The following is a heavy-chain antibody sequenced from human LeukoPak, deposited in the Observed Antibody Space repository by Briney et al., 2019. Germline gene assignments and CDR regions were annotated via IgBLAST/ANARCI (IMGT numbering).Heavy chain of an antibody. V-gene: IGHV3-30-3*01. CDR2: ISYDGSNK. Sequence: GGSLRLSCAASGFTFGSYAMHWVRQAPGKGLEWVAVISYDGSNKYYADSVKGRFTISRDNSKNTLYLQMNSLRAEDTAVYYCARGFTFGGVIAPPFDYWGQGTLVTVSS. D-gene: IGHD3-16*02. CDR1: GFTFGSYA. J-gene: IGHJ4*02. CDR3: ARGFTFGGVIAPPFDY.